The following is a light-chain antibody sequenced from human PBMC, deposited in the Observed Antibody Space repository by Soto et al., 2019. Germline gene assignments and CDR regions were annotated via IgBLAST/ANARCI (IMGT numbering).Light chain of an antibody. Sequence: EIVLTQSPGTLSLSPGERSTLSCRASQSFTSSYLAWYPQKPGQAPSLLIYGASSRATGIPDRFSGSGSGTDFTLTISRLEPEDFAVYYCHQYGSSPLTFGEGTKVEIK. V-gene: IGKV3-20*01. CDR1: QSFTSSY. CDR3: HQYGSSPLT. J-gene: IGKJ4*01. CDR2: GAS.